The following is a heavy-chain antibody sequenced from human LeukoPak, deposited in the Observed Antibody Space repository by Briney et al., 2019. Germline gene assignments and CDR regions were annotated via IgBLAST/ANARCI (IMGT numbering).Heavy chain of an antibody. CDR2: IYYSGST. CDR3: ARGVEWDDFWSGSYYFDY. CDR1: GGSISSSSYY. D-gene: IGHD3-3*01. J-gene: IGHJ4*02. V-gene: IGHV4-39*07. Sequence: SETLSLTCTVSGGSISSSSYYWGWIRQPPGKGLEWIGSIYYSGSTYYNPSLKSRVTISVDTSKNQFSLKLSSVTAADTAVYYCARGVEWDDFWSGSYYFDYWGQGTLVTVSS.